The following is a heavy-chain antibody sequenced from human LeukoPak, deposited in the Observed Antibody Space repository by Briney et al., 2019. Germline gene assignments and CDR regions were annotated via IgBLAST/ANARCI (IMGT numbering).Heavy chain of an antibody. D-gene: IGHD2-2*01. CDR1: GYSFTSYW. CDR2: IYPGDSGT. V-gene: IGHV5-51*01. J-gene: IGHJ6*02. Sequence: GESLKISCKGSGYSFTSYWIGWVRQMPGKGLEWMGIIYPGDSGTRYSPSFQGQVTISADKSISTAYLQWSSLKASDTAMYYCARIVGYCSSTSCSNYYYYGMDVWGQGTTVTVSS. CDR3: ARIVGYCSSTSCSNYYYYGMDV.